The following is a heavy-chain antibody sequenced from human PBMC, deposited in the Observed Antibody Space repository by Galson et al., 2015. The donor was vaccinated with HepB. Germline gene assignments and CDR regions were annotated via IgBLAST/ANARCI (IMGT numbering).Heavy chain of an antibody. CDR3: ARDGYNHPFDY. Sequence: QVQLQESGPGLVKPSETLSLTCTVSGGSISSYYWSWIRQPPGKGLEWIGYIYYSGSTNYNPSLKSRVTISVDTSKNQFSLKLSSVTAADTAVYYCARDGYNHPFDYWGQGTLVTVSS. D-gene: IGHD5-24*01. CDR2: IYYSGST. CDR1: GGSISSYY. J-gene: IGHJ4*02. V-gene: IGHV4-59*01.